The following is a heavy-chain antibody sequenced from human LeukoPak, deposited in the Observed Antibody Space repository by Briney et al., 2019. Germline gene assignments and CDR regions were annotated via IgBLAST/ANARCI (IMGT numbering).Heavy chain of an antibody. Sequence: SETLSLTCTVSGGSISSYYWSWVRQPPGKGLEWIGCISYSGSTKYNPSLKSRVSISLDTSKKQFSLHLSSVTAADTAIYYCVRDFDAWSAIDIWGQGTMVTVSS. CDR1: GGSISSYY. CDR3: VRDFDAWSAIDI. V-gene: IGHV4-59*01. D-gene: IGHD3-3*01. J-gene: IGHJ3*02. CDR2: ISYSGST.